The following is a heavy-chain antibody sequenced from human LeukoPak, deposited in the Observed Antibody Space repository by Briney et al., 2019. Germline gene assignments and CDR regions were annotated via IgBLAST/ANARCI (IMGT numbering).Heavy chain of an antibody. V-gene: IGHV4-30-2*01. CDR2: IYHSGST. Sequence: SETLSLTCTVSGGSISSGGYYWSWIRQPPGKGLEWIGYIYHSGSTYYNPSLKSRVTISVDRSKNQFSLKLSSVTAADTAVYYCARSSGWFPPVGYWGQGTLVTVSS. J-gene: IGHJ4*02. CDR3: ARSSGWFPPVGY. CDR1: GGSISSGGYY. D-gene: IGHD6-19*01.